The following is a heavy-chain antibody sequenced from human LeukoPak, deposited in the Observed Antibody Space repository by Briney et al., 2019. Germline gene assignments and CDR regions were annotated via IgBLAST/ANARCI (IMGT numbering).Heavy chain of an antibody. Sequence: GASVKVSCKASGYTFTSYGISWVGQAPGQGLEGMGWISAYNGNTHHAQKRQGRVTMTTDTSTSTAYMELRSLRPDDTAVYYCARDTRRCSSTSCYGGYWGQGTLVTVSS. V-gene: IGHV1-18*01. CDR1: GYTFTSYG. CDR2: ISAYNGNT. CDR3: ARDTRRCSSTSCYGGY. J-gene: IGHJ4*02. D-gene: IGHD2-2*01.